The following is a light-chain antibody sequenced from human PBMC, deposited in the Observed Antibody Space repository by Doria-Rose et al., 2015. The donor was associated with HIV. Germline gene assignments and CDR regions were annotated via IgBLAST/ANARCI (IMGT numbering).Light chain of an antibody. J-gene: IGKJ5*01. Sequence: ASQTIPSKYLGWYQRKLGQAPRLLIYGASSRATGIPDRFSGSGSGTDFTLTISGLEPEDFAVYYCQQYGSLSAITFGQGTRLEIK. CDR2: GAS. CDR1: QTIPSKY. V-gene: IGKV3-20*01. CDR3: QQYGSLSAIT.